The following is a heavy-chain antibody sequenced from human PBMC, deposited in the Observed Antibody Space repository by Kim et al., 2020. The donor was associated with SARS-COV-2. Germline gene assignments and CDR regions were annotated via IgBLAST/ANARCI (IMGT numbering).Heavy chain of an antibody. CDR2: ISAYNGNT. J-gene: IGHJ4*02. D-gene: IGHD3-10*01. CDR1: GYTFTSYG. Sequence: ASVKVSCKASGYTFTSYGISWVRQAPGQGLEWMGWISAYNGNTNYAQKLQGRVTMTTDTSTSTAYMELRSLRSDDTAVYYCARVHYGSGSYSDDYYFDYWGQGTLVTVSS. V-gene: IGHV1-18*01. CDR3: ARVHYGSGSYSDDYYFDY.